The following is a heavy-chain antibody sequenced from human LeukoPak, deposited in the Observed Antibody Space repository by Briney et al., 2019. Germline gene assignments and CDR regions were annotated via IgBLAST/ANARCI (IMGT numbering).Heavy chain of an antibody. V-gene: IGHV3-53*01. Sequence: PGGSLRLSCTVSGFTVSSNYMSWVRQAPGKGLEWVSVIYSGGSTYYADSVKGRFTISRDNSKNTLYLQMNSLRAEDTAVYYCARGYYYDSSGYPSWGQGTLVTVSS. CDR3: ARGYYYDSSGYPS. CDR2: IYSGGST. CDR1: GFTVSSNY. J-gene: IGHJ4*02. D-gene: IGHD3-22*01.